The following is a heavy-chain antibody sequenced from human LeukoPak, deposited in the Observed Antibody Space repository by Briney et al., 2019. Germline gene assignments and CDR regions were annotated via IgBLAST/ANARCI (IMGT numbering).Heavy chain of an antibody. CDR2: INVSGDST. CDR3: VIPRGSYGTFDY. V-gene: IGHV3-23*01. CDR1: GFPFSSYA. D-gene: IGHD5-18*01. J-gene: IGHJ4*02. Sequence: GGSLRLSCAASGFPFSSYAMTWVRQAPGKGLEWVSDINVSGDSTYYADSVKGRFTISRDNSKNTLYLQMNSLRAEHTAVYYCVIPRGSYGTFDYWGQGTLVPVS.